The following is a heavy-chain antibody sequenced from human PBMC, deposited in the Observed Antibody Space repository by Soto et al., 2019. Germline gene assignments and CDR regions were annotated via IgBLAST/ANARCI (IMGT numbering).Heavy chain of an antibody. J-gene: IGHJ6*03. CDR2: ISSSSSTI. V-gene: IGHV3-48*01. CDR3: ARGGWTEYYYYMDV. CDR1: GFTFSSYS. D-gene: IGHD2-15*01. Sequence: GGSLRLSCAASGFTFSSYSMNWVRQAPGKGLEWVSYISSSSSTIYYADSVKGRFTISRDNAKNSLYLQMNSLRAEDTAVYYCARGGWTEYYYYMDVWGKGTTVTVSS.